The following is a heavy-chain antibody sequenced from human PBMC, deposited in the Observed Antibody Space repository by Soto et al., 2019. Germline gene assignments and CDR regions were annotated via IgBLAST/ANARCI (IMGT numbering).Heavy chain of an antibody. Sequence: QVQLVQSGAEVKKPGSSVKVSCKASGGTFSSYAISWVRQAPGQGLEWMGGIIPISDTTNYAQKFQGRVTITADKSTSTAYMELSSLRSEDTAVYYCARSQGSSTSLEIYYYYYYGMDVWGQGTRVTVSS. CDR3: ARSQGSSTSLEIYYYYYYGMDV. J-gene: IGHJ6*02. D-gene: IGHD2-2*01. CDR1: GGTFSSYA. V-gene: IGHV1-69*06. CDR2: IIPISDTT.